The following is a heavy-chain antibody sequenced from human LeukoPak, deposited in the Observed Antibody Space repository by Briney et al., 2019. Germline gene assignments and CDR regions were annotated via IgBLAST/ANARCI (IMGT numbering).Heavy chain of an antibody. V-gene: IGHV4-31*02. Sequence: LRLSCAASGFTFSDYYMSWIRQHPGKGLEWIGYIYYSGSTYYNPSLKSRVTISVDTSKNQFSLKLSSVTAADTAVYYCARDRGAYDAFDIWGQGTMVTVSS. J-gene: IGHJ3*02. CDR3: ARDRGAYDAFDI. CDR1: GFTFSDYY. D-gene: IGHD1-26*01. CDR2: IYYSGST.